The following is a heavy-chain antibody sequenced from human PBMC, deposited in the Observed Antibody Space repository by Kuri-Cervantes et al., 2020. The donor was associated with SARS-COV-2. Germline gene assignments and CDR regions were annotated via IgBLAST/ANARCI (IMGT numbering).Heavy chain of an antibody. D-gene: IGHD3/OR15-3a*01. Sequence: GGSLRLSCVGSGFTFGDYAMSWVRQSPGKGLEWVSAISGSGSNTYYADSVKGRFIISRDNSKNTLYLQMDSLRADDTAVYFCARDKSYGFWREPFDYWGQGTPVTDSS. J-gene: IGHJ4*02. CDR1: GFTFGDYA. V-gene: IGHV3-23*01. CDR2: ISGSGSNT. CDR3: ARDKSYGFWREPFDY.